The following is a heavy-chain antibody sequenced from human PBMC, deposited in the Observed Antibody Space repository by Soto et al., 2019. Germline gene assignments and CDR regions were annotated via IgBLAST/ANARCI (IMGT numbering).Heavy chain of an antibody. CDR2: IIPIFGTA. D-gene: IGHD3-16*02. V-gene: IGHV1-69*01. J-gene: IGHJ4*02. CDR3: ASLRLGELSLYGGQFDY. CDR1: GGTFSSYA. Sequence: QVQLVQSGAEVKKPGSSVKVSCKASGGTFSSYAISWVRQAPGQGLEWMGGIIPIFGTANYAQKFEGRVTITADESTSTAYMELSSLRSEDTAVYYCASLRLGELSLYGGQFDYWGQGTLVTVSS.